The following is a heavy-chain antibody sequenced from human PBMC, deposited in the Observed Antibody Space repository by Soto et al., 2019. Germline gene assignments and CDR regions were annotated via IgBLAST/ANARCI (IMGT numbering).Heavy chain of an antibody. J-gene: IGHJ6*02. V-gene: IGHV3-11*01. D-gene: IGHD3-3*01. CDR1: GFTFSDYY. CDR3: ARYSSPELWSAIVGMDV. CDR2: ISSSGSTI. Sequence: GGSLRLSCAASGFTFSDYYMSWIRQAPGKGLEWVSYISSSGSTIYYADSVKGRFTISRDNAKNSLYPQMNSLRAEDTAVYYCARYSSPELWSAIVGMDVWGQGTTVTVSS.